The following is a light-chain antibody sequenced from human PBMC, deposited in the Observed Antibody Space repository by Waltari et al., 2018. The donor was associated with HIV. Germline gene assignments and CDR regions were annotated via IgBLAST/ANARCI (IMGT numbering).Light chain of an antibody. V-gene: IGLV2-23*03. J-gene: IGLJ2*01. CDR2: EGS. CDR1: SSDVGTYNL. Sequence: QSALTQPASVSGSPGQSITISYTGTSSDVGTYNLVSWYQQHPGKAPKLMIYEGSKRPSGVSNRFSGSKSGNTASLTISGLQAEDEADYYCCSYAGTPTFVVFGGGTKLTVL. CDR3: CSYAGTPTFVV.